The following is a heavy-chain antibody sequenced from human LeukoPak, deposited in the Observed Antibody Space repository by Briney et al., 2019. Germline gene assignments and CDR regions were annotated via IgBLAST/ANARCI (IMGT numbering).Heavy chain of an antibody. Sequence: PGGSLRLSCAASGFTFSSYSMNWVRQAPGKGLEWVSYISSGSSTIYYADSVKGRFTISRDNAKNSLYLRMNSLRAEDTAVYYCARGPSGGDAFDIWGQGTMVTVSS. D-gene: IGHD6-25*01. CDR2: ISSGSSTI. J-gene: IGHJ3*02. CDR3: ARGPSGGDAFDI. V-gene: IGHV3-48*01. CDR1: GFTFSSYS.